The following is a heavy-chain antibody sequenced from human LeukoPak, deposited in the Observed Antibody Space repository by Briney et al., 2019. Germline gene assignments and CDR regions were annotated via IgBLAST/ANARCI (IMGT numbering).Heavy chain of an antibody. V-gene: IGHV4-34*01. CDR3: ATYGDYGRFDY. D-gene: IGHD4-17*01. CDR2: INHSGST. J-gene: IGHJ4*02. CDR1: GGSFSGYY. Sequence: PSETLSLTCAVYGGSFSGYYWSWIRQPPGKGLEWIGEINHSGSTNYNPSLKSRVTISVDRSKNQFSLKLSSVTAADTAVYYCATYGDYGRFDYWGQGTLVTVSS.